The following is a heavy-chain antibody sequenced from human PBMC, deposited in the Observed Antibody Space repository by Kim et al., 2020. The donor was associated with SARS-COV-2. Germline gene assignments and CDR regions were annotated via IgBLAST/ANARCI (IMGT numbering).Heavy chain of an antibody. V-gene: IGHV1-69*01. J-gene: IGHJ3*02. Sequence: QKFQGRVTITADESTSTAYMELSSLRSEDTAVYYCARWVAAAGTSDAFDIWGQGTMVTVSS. D-gene: IGHD6-13*01. CDR3: ARWVAAAGTSDAFDI.